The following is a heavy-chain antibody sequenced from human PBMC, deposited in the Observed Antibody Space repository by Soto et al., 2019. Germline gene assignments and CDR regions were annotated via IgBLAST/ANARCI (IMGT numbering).Heavy chain of an antibody. V-gene: IGHV1-8*01. CDR1: GYTFTNYD. Sequence: ASVKVSCKASGYTFTNYDINWVRQATGQGPEWMGWMNPDSGDTGYVPNFQGRVSMTRSTSISTAYMELSDLRSEDTAVYHCARSRGGTGVHFDFWGPGTQVTVSS. D-gene: IGHD7-27*01. CDR2: MNPDSGDT. CDR3: ARSRGGTGVHFDF. J-gene: IGHJ4*02.